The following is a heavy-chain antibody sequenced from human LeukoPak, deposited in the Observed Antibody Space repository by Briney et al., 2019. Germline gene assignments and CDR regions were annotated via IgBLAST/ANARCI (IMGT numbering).Heavy chain of an antibody. CDR3: ARGGLLEWLDWFDP. CDR2: INHSGST. Sequence: SETLSLTCAVYGGSFSGYYWSWICQPPGKGLEWIGEINHSGSTNYNPSLKSRVTISVDTSKNQFSLKLSSVTAADTAVYYCARGGLLEWLDWFDPWGQGTLVTVSS. V-gene: IGHV4-34*01. D-gene: IGHD3-3*01. CDR1: GGSFSGYY. J-gene: IGHJ5*02.